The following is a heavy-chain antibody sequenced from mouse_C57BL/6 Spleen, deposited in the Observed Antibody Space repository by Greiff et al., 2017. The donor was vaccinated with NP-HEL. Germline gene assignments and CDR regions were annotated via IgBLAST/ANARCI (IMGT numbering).Heavy chain of an antibody. D-gene: IGHD2-1*01. CDR1: GFTFSSYA. V-gene: IGHV5-4*03. CDR3: ARGGNYSFAY. J-gene: IGHJ3*01. CDR2: ISDGGSYT. Sequence: DVKLVESGGGLVKPGGSLKLSCAASGFTFSSYAMSWVRQTPEKRLEWVATISDGGSYTYYPDNVKGRFTISRDNAKNNLYLQMSHLKSEDTAMYYCARGGNYSFAYWGQGTLVTVSA.